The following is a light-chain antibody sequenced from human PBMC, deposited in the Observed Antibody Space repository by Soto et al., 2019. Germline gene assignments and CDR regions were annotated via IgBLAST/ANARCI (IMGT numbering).Light chain of an antibody. CDR2: DVG. CDR1: SSDVGGYNF. V-gene: IGLV2-14*03. Sequence: QSALTQPASESGSPGQSITISCTGSSSDVGGYNFVSWYQHHPGKAPKLIIYDVGSRPSGVSNRFSGSKSGNTASLTISGLQAEDEADYYCSSYTSSTIYVFGTGTKVTVL. CDR3: SSYTSSTIYV. J-gene: IGLJ1*01.